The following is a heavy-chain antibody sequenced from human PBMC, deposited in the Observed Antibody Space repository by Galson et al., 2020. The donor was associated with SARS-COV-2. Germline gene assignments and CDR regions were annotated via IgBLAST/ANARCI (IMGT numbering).Heavy chain of an antibody. D-gene: IGHD3-10*01. Sequence: SGPTLVKPTQTLTLTCTFSGFSLSTSGMCVSWIRQPPGKALEWLALIDWDDDKYYSTSLKTRLTISKDTSKNQVVLTMTNMDPVDTATYHCARIRALWFGDDFYYYYYGMDVWGQGTTVTVSS. CDR1: GFSLSTSGMC. V-gene: IGHV2-70*01. J-gene: IGHJ6*02. CDR2: IDWDDDK. CDR3: ARIRALWFGDDFYYYYYGMDV.